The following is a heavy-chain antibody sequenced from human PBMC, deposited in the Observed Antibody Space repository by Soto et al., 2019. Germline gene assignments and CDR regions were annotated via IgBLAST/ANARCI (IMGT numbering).Heavy chain of an antibody. V-gene: IGHV1-58*02. CDR1: GFTFTSSA. CDR2: IVVGSGNT. D-gene: IGHD3-10*01. J-gene: IGHJ3*02. CDR3: ARDHLSPVGYAFDI. Sequence: GASVKVSCKASGFTFTSSAMQWVRQARGQRLEWMGWIVVGSGNTNYAQKFQERVTITTDISTSTAYMELRSLRSDDTAVYYCARDHLSPVGYAFDIWGQGTMVTVSS.